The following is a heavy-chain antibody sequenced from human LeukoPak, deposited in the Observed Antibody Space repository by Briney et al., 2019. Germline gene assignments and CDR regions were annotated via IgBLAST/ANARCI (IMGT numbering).Heavy chain of an antibody. CDR3: ARDKLMGDSYFVY. D-gene: IGHD2-21*02. CDR1: GFTFSSYE. CDR2: ISSSGSTI. V-gene: IGHV3-48*03. Sequence: PGGSLRLSCAASGFTFSSYEMNWVRQAPGKGLEWVSYISSSGSTIYYADSVKGRFTISRDNAKNSLYLQMNGLRAEDTAVYYCARDKLMGDSYFVYWGQGTLVTVSS. J-gene: IGHJ4*02.